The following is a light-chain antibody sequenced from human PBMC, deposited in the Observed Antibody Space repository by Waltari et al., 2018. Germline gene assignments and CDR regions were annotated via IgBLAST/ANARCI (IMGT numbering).Light chain of an antibody. CDR3: QQYNNYPPT. Sequence: DIQMTQSPSSLSASVGDRVTLTCRASQGINNYLAWFQQKPGKAPKSLIYDASTLHSGVSSNFSGSGARTDFTLTISSLQPEDVATYYCQQYNNYPPTFGGGTKVEIK. CDR1: QGINNY. J-gene: IGKJ4*01. V-gene: IGKV1-16*02. CDR2: DAS.